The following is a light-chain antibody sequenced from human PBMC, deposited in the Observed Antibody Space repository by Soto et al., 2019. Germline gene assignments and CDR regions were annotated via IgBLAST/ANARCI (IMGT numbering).Light chain of an antibody. CDR2: DVN. J-gene: IGLJ2*01. CDR3: SSYAPSDVV. CDR1: PSDVGGSNS. V-gene: IGLV2-8*01. Sequence: QSALTQPPSASGSPGQSVTISCTGTPSDVGGSNSVSWYQQHPGKAPNLMIYDVNKRPSGVPDRFSGSKSGTTASLTVSGLQAADEAYYFCSSYAPSDVVFGGGTKLTVL.